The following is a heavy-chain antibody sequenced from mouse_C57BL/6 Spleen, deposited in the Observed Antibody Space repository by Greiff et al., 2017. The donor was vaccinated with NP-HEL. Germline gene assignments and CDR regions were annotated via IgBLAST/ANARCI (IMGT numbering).Heavy chain of an antibody. D-gene: IGHD4-1*01. CDR3: ARTGTGGYFDV. V-gene: IGHV5-2*01. Sequence: EVKVVESGGGLVQPGESLKLSCESNEYEFPSHDLSWVRKTPEKRLELVAAINSDGGSTYYPDTMERRFIISRDNTKKTLYLQMGRLRSEDTALYYCARTGTGGYFDVWGTGTTVTVSS. CDR2: INSDGGST. J-gene: IGHJ1*03. CDR1: EYEFPSHD.